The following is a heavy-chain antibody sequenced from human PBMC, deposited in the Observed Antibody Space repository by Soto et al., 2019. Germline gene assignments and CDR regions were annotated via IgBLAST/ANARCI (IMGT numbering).Heavy chain of an antibody. V-gene: IGHV3-23*01. CDR1: GFTFSSYA. D-gene: IGHD2-2*01. J-gene: IGHJ4*02. CDR2: ISGGGRTT. Sequence: EVQLLESGGDLAQPGGSLRLSCAASGFTFSSYAMSWVRQAPGKGLEWVSGISGGGRTTYYADSVKGRFTISGDNSKNTLFLQMNSLTVGDTAVYYCAKCSSASCFKEGFDYWGQGTLVTVSS. CDR3: AKCSSASCFKEGFDY.